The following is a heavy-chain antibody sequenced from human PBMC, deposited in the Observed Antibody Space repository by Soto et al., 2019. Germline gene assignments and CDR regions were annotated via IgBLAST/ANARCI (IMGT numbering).Heavy chain of an antibody. J-gene: IGHJ4*02. D-gene: IGHD3-16*01. CDR2: IYYSGNT. CDR1: GAFISNFY. CDR3: ARDRVMLTFGGASEEWGIDS. V-gene: IGHV4-59*12. Sequence: SETLSLTCTVSGAFISNFYWSWIRQPPGKGLEWIGYIYYSGNTYYNPSLKSRVMISVDTSKNQFSLNLSSVTAADTAVYYCARDRVMLTFGGASEEWGIDSWGQGTLVTVSS.